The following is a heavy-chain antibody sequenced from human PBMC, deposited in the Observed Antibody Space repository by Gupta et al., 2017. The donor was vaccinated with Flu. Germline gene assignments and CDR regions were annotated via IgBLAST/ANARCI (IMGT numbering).Heavy chain of an antibody. V-gene: IGHV4-39*01. CDR1: GGSISTGSDY. CDR2: IHYSGST. Sequence: QLQLQESGPGLVKPSETLSLTCTVSGGSISTGSDYWAWVRQPPGKGLEWIATIHYSGSTYYNPSLKSRVTISVDTSKNQFSLRLSSVAAADTAVYYCARWLGTSGNHFYFDYWGQGTLVTVSS. CDR3: ARWLGTSGNHFYFDY. D-gene: IGHD6-19*01. J-gene: IGHJ4*02.